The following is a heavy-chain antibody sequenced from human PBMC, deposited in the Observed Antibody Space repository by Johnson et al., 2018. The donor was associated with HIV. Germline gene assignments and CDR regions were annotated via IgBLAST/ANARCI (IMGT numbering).Heavy chain of an antibody. CDR2: INWNGGTT. Sequence: MLLVESGGGVQRPGGPLRLSCAASGFNFDDYGMNWVRPAPGKGLEWVSGINWNGGTTAYTDSVKGRFTISRDNAKKSLYLQINSLRAEDTAFYYCARDKYGVPSGTFDSWGQGTMVTVSS. CDR1: GFNFDDYG. CDR3: ARDKYGVPSGTFDS. J-gene: IGHJ3*02. V-gene: IGHV3-20*04. D-gene: IGHD4-17*01.